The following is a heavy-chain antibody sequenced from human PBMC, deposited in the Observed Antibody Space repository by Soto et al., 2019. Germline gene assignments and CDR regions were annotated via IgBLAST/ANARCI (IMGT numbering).Heavy chain of an antibody. D-gene: IGHD5-12*01. CDR3: ARDLTYSGPPGMDV. V-gene: IGHV4-31*03. J-gene: IGHJ6*02. CDR1: GGSMSSGGYY. CDR2: MYHSGNT. Sequence: SETLSLTCTVSGGSMSSGGYYWSWIRQHPGKGLEWIAYMYHSGNTYYNPSLKSRVTISVDTSKNQFSLKLSSVTAADTAVYYCARDLTYSGPPGMDVWGQGTTVTVSS.